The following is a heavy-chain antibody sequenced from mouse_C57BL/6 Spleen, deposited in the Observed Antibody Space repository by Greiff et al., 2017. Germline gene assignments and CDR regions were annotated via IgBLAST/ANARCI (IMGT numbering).Heavy chain of an antibody. CDR2: IKSKSSNYAT. D-gene: IGHD2-4*01. Sequence: EVQLVESGGGLVQPKGSLKLSCAASGFTFNTYAMHWVRQAPGKGLEWVARIKSKSSNYATYYADSVKDRFTISRDDSQSMLYLQMNNLKTEDTAMYYCVRESRYYDYDGLWFAYWGQGTLVTVSA. CDR3: VRESRYYDYDGLWFAY. V-gene: IGHV10-3*01. CDR1: GFTFNTYA. J-gene: IGHJ3*01.